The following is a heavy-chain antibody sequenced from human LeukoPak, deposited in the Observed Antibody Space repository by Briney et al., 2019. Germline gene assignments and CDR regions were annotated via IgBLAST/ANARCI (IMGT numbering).Heavy chain of an antibody. CDR2: IGAADLGT. Sequence: GSLRLSCAASGVIFSEYAISWVRQTPEKGLEWVSGIGAADLGTYYADSVKGRFTISRDISKSTLYLQMNSLRVEDTAVYYCAKEAHRVGRPLFDFWGQGTLVTVSS. CDR3: AKEAHRVGRPLFDF. J-gene: IGHJ4*02. CDR1: GVIFSEYA. V-gene: IGHV3-23*01.